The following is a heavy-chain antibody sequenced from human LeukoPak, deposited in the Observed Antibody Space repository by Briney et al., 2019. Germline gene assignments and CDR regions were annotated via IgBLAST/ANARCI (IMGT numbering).Heavy chain of an antibody. CDR3: AKDILGARAYYMDV. V-gene: IGHV3-43D*03. CDR2: ISWDGGST. CDR1: GFTFDDYA. J-gene: IGHJ6*03. Sequence: GGSLRLSCAASGFTFDDYAMHWVRQAPGKGLEWVSLISWDGGSTYYADSVKGRFTISRDNSKNSLYLQMNSLRAGDTALYYCAKDILGARAYYMDVWGKGTTVTVSS. D-gene: IGHD1-26*01.